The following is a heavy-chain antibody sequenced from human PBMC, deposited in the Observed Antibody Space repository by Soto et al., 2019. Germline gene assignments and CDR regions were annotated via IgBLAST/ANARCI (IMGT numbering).Heavy chain of an antibody. CDR2: IYSLGNT. CDR3: ARQIYDSSGYYYAY. V-gene: IGHV4-39*01. D-gene: IGHD3-22*01. CDR1: GGSISSSSYY. J-gene: IGHJ4*02. Sequence: QMQLQESGPGLVKPSGTLSLTCTVSGGSISSSSYYWGWIRQPPGQGLEWLGTIYSLGNTYHNPSLKSRVTISVDKSKSQLFLKLSSVTAPDTAVYYCARQIYDSSGYYYAYWGQGTLVTVSS.